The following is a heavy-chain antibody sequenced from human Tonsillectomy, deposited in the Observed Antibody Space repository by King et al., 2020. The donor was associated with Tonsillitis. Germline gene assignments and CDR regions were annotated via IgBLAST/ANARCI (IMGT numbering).Heavy chain of an antibody. CDR1: GGSITNYY. CDR3: ARSSPPRTPAPYRYFDP. J-gene: IGHJ5*02. Sequence: QLQESGPGLVKPSETLSLTCTVSGGSITNYYWTWIRQPPGKGLEWIGCIYSNGNTHYNPSLTSRVTISVDTSKNLFSLRLTSVTAADTAVYYRARSSPPRTPAPYRYFDPWGQGTLVTVSS. CDR2: IYSNGNT. D-gene: IGHD2-2*01. V-gene: IGHV4-59*01.